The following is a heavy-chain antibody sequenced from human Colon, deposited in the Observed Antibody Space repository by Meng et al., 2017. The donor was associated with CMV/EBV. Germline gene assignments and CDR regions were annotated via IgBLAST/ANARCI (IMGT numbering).Heavy chain of an antibody. V-gene: IGHV3-23*01. CDR3: VKGRAAPGPSYFDL. Sequence: GGSLRLSCTTSGITFSDYALSWVRQAPGKGLEWVSSINARGSTTYYADSVKGRPTISRDNSNNTMSVQMNSLRPEDTAVYYCVKGRAAPGPSYFDLWGQGTLVTVSS. D-gene: IGHD2-15*01. CDR1: GITFSDYA. CDR2: INARGSTT. J-gene: IGHJ4*02.